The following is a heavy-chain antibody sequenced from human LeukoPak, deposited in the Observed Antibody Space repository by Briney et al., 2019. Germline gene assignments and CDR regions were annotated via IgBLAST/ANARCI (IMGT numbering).Heavy chain of an antibody. CDR3: ARVQYCGSTGRDAFDI. Sequence: PSETLSLTCTVSGGSISSSSYYWGWIRQPPGKGLEWIGSINYSGNTYYNPSLKSRVTISVDMSKNQISLKLSSVTAADTAVYYCARVQYCGSTGRDAFDIWGQGTMVTVSS. J-gene: IGHJ3*02. D-gene: IGHD2-2*01. CDR2: INYSGNT. CDR1: GGSISSSSYY. V-gene: IGHV4-39*07.